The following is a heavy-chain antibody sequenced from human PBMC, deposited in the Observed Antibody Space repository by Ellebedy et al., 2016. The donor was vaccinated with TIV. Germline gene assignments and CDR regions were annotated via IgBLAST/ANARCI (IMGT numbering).Heavy chain of an antibody. CDR1: GATHSNSF. J-gene: IGHJ4*02. Sequence: SETLSLTXAVYGATHSNSFWTWIRQPPGKGLEWIGEITHTGSANYNPSLKSRIILALDTSKTQFSLNLSSVTAADTAIYYCTRGLPAAWELAGAWGQGALVTVSS. CDR2: ITHTGSA. CDR3: TRGLPAAWELAGA. D-gene: IGHD1-26*01. V-gene: IGHV4-34*01.